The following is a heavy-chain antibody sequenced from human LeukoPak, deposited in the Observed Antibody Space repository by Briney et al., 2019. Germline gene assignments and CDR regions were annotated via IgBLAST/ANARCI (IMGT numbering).Heavy chain of an antibody. Sequence: GGSLRLSCAASGFTFCSYSMNWVRQAPGKGLEWVSFISSSSTYIYYADSVKGRFTISRDNAKNALYLQMNSLRAEDTAVYYCARDRYSSDVQYYFDYWGQGTLVTVSS. CDR3: ARDRYSSDVQYYFDY. CDR2: ISSSSTYI. V-gene: IGHV3-21*01. D-gene: IGHD6-19*01. CDR1: GFTFCSYS. J-gene: IGHJ4*02.